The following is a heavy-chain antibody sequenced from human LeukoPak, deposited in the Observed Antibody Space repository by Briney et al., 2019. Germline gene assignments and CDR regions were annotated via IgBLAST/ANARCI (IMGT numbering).Heavy chain of an antibody. CDR3: ARDYYGSGSYYTDY. CDR2: INWNGGST. D-gene: IGHD3-10*01. CDR1: GFTFDDYG. V-gene: IGHV3-20*01. J-gene: IGHJ4*02. Sequence: GGSLRLSCAASGFTFDDYGMSWVRQAPGKGLEWVSGINWNGGSTGYADSVKGRFTISRDNAKNSLYLQMNSLRAEDTALYHCARDYYGSGSYYTDYWGQGTLVTVSS.